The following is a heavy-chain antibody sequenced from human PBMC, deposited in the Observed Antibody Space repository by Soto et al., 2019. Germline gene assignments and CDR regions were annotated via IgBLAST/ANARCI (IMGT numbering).Heavy chain of an antibody. V-gene: IGHV3-11*06. D-gene: IGHD2-15*01. CDR1: DFSLSGFD. Sequence: NPGWSLRLSCVVSDFSLSGFDISWVRHAPWKGLEWLSFISMSGSYKTYAASVEGRFTISRDNVKNILYLQMDSLRVEDTSVYYCASPGHCSNRQCHPFDYLGQGTQVALSS. J-gene: IGHJ4*02. CDR2: ISMSGSYK. CDR3: ASPGHCSNRQCHPFDY.